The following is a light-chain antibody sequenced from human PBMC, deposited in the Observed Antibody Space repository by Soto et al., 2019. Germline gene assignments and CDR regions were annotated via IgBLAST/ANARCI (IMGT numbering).Light chain of an antibody. CDR1: QSPVDGDGITS. CDR3: MQDALYSP. CDR2: KFS. V-gene: IGKV2-24*01. Sequence: DIVMTQTPLSLRVTLGQPASISCSSSQSPVDGDGITSLSWLHQRPGQPPRLLIYKFSNRFSVVPDRFSGSGAGTDFTLKINTVEAEDVGVYYCMQDALYSPFGQGTKVEIK. J-gene: IGKJ1*01.